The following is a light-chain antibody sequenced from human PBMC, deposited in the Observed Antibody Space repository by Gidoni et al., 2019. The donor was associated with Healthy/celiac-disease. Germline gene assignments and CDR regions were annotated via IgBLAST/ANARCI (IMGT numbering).Light chain of an antibody. CDR3: QQSYSTPPS. V-gene: IGKV1-39*01. J-gene: IGKJ2*03. Sequence: DIQMTQSPSSLSASVGDRVTITCRASQSISSYLNWYQQKPGKAPKLLIYAASSLQGGVPSRFSGSGAGTYFTLTISSLQPEDFATYYCQQSYSTPPSFGQGTKLEIK. CDR2: AAS. CDR1: QSISSY.